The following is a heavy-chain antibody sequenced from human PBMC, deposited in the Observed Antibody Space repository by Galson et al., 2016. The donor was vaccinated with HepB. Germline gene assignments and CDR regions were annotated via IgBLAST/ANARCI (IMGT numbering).Heavy chain of an antibody. D-gene: IGHD3-22*01. J-gene: IGHJ4*02. V-gene: IGHV3-23*01. Sequence: SLRLSCAAAGFTVRHYAMSWVRQAPGKGLQWVSAISGGGGSTYYADSVRGRFSISRDNSKNTVYLQLKSLSAEDTAIYYCAEDRENHYDTSGFSGNDYCGQGTLVTVSS. CDR2: ISGGGGST. CDR1: GFTVRHYA. CDR3: AEDRENHYDTSGFSGNDY.